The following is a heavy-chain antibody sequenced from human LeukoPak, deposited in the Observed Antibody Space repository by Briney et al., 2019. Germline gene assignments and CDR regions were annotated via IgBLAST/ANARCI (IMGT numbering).Heavy chain of an antibody. D-gene: IGHD3-22*01. V-gene: IGHV4-59*01. CDR2: IYYSGST. CDR3: ARDHALDSSGYYSSFDY. J-gene: IGHJ4*02. Sequence: SQTLSLTCTVSGGSISSYYWSWIRQPPGKGLEWIGYIYYSGSTNYNPSLKSRVTISVDTSKNQFSLKLSSVTAADTAVYYCARDHALDSSGYYSSFDYWGQGTLLTVSS. CDR1: GGSISSYY.